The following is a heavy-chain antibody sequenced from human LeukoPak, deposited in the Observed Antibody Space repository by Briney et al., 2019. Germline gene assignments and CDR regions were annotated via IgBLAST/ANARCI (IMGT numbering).Heavy chain of an antibody. CDR1: GFTFRSFA. J-gene: IGHJ4*02. V-gene: IGHV3-30*18. D-gene: IGHD5-18*01. CDR3: AKLGDLDTAMVFES. Sequence: PGGSLRLSCAASGFTFRSFAMHWVRQARGKGLEWVADISFDGSFRYYADSVKGRFTISRDNSKNTVYLQMSSLRTEDTAVYYCAKLGDLDTAMVFESWGQGTLVTVSS. CDR2: ISFDGSFR.